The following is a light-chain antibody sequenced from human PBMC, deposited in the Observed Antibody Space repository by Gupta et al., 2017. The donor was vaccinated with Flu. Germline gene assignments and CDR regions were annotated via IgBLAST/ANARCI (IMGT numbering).Light chain of an antibody. J-gene: IGKJ1*01. V-gene: IGKV1-33*01. Sequence: MTQSPSSLSASVGDRVTITCQASQDISNYLNWYQQKPGKAPKLLIYDASNLETGVPSRFSGSGSGTDFTFTFSSLQPEDIATYYCQQYKTFGQGTKVEIK. CDR1: QDISNY. CDR2: DAS. CDR3: QQYKT.